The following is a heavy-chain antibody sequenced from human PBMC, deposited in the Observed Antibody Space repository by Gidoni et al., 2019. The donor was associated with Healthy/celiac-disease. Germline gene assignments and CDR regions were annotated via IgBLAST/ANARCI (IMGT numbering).Heavy chain of an antibody. CDR2: ISSSSRYI. CDR1: GFTFSSYS. CDR3: ARAYPGEPIDY. Sequence: EVQLVASGGGLVKPGVSLRLSCAASGFTFSSYSMNWVRQAPGKGLEWVSSISSSSRYIYYAGSVKGRFTISRDNAKNSLYLQMNSLRAEDTAVYYCARAYPGEPIDYWGQGTLVTVSS. V-gene: IGHV3-21*01. J-gene: IGHJ4*02. D-gene: IGHD3-10*01.